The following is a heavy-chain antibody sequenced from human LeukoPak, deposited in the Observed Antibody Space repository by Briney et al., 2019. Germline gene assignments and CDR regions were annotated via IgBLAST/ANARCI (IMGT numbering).Heavy chain of an antibody. J-gene: IGHJ4*02. V-gene: IGHV3-23*01. CDR2: IYGSGGGT. CDR1: GFTFSNYA. Sequence: AGTLRLSCSASGFTFSNYAMTWVRQAPGKGLEWASTIYGSGGGTYYADSVKGRFTISRDNSKNTLYVQMNSLRAEDTAVYYCAKGHAPSGSYADYWGQGTLVTVSS. D-gene: IGHD1-26*01. CDR3: AKGHAPSGSYADY.